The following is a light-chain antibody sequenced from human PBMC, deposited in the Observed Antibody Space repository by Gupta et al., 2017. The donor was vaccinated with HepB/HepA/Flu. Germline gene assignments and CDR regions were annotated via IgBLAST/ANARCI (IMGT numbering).Light chain of an antibody. Sequence: QSVLTQPPSASGTPGQRVTISCSGSSSNIGSNYVFWYQQLPGTAPKLLIYRNSQRPSGVPDRFSGSKSGTSASLAISGLRSEDEADYYCAAWDDSLSGYVFGSGTEVTVL. J-gene: IGLJ1*01. CDR3: AAWDDSLSGYV. V-gene: IGLV1-47*01. CDR2: RNS. CDR1: SSNIGSNY.